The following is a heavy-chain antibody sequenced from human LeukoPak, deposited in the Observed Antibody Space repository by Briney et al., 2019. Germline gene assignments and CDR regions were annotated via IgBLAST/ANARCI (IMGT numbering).Heavy chain of an antibody. CDR3: AKDYYDSSGYYYYYYYYMDV. D-gene: IGHD3-22*01. Sequence: LRLSCXASGFTFSSYAMSWVRQAPGKGLEWVSAISGSGGSTYYADSVKGRFTISRDNSKNTLYLQMNSLRAEDTAVYYCAKDYYDSSGYYYYYYYYMDVWGKGTTVTISS. V-gene: IGHV3-23*01. J-gene: IGHJ6*03. CDR2: ISGSGGST. CDR1: GFTFSSYA.